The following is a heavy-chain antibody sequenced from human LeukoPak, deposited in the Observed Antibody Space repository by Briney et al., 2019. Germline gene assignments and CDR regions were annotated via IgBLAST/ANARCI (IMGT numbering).Heavy chain of an antibody. Sequence: NPSETLSLTCTVSGGSISSSSYYWGWIRQPPGKGLEWIGSIYYSGSTYYNPSLKSRVTISVDTSKNQFSLKLSSVPAADTAVYYCARDRGDNWNYFDYWGQGTLVTVSS. J-gene: IGHJ4*02. CDR2: IYYSGST. CDR1: GGSISSSSYY. D-gene: IGHD1-20*01. V-gene: IGHV4-39*07. CDR3: ARDRGDNWNYFDY.